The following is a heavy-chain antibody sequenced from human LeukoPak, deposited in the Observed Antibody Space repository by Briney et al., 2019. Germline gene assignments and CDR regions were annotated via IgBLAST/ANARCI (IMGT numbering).Heavy chain of an antibody. CDR1: GYTFTGYY. CDR3: ARDQWGYYYDSGAFDI. Sequence: GASAKVSCKASGYTFTGYYMHWVRQAPGQGLEWMGWINPNSGGTNYAQKFQGRVTMTRDTSISTAYMELSRLRSDDTAVYYCARDQWGYYYDSGAFDIWGQGTMVTVSS. V-gene: IGHV1-2*02. CDR2: INPNSGGT. D-gene: IGHD3-22*01. J-gene: IGHJ3*02.